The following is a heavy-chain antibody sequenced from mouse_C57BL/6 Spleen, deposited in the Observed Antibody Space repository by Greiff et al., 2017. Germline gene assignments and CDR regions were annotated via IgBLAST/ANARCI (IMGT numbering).Heavy chain of an antibody. J-gene: IGHJ3*01. CDR2: IDPENGCT. V-gene: IGHV14-4*01. CDR3: PTLYFRFAY. Sequence: VQLKQSGAELVRPGASVKLSCTASGFNIKDDYMHWVKQRPEQGLEWIGWIDPENGCTEYASKFQGKATITADTTSNTAYLQLSSLTAEDTSVYYCPTLYFRFAYGGQGTLVTVSA. CDR1: GFNIKDDY.